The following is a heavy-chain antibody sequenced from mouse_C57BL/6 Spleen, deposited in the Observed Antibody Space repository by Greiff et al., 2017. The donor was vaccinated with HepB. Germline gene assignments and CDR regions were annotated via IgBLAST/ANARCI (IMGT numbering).Heavy chain of an antibody. Sequence: QVQLKQPEAELVMPGASVKLSCKASGYTFTSYWMHWVKQRPGQGLEWIGEIDPSDSYTNYNQKFKGKSTLTVDKSSSTAYMQLSSLTSEDSAVYYCARSGDLTGHAMDYWGQGTSVTVSS. CDR1: GYTFTSYW. CDR2: IDPSDSYT. D-gene: IGHD4-1*01. V-gene: IGHV1-69*01. J-gene: IGHJ4*01. CDR3: ARSGDLTGHAMDY.